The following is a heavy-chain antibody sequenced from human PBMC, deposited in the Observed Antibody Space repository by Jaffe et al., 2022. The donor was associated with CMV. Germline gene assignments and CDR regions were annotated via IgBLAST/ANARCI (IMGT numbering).Heavy chain of an antibody. J-gene: IGHJ5*02. V-gene: IGHV4-39*01. D-gene: IGHD3-22*01. CDR3: ARLGVDYYDSSRFWFDP. CDR1: GGSISSSSYY. Sequence: QLQLQESGPGLVKPSETLSLTCTVSGGSISSSSYYWGWIRQPPGKGLEWIGSIYYSGSTYYNPSLKSRVTISVDTSKNQFSLKLSSVTAADTAVYYCARLGVDYYDSSRFWFDPWGQGTLVTVSS. CDR2: IYYSGST.